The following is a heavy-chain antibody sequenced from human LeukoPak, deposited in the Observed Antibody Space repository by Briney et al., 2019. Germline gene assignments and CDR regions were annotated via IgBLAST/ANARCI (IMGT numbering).Heavy chain of an antibody. D-gene: IGHD6-6*01. V-gene: IGHV4-39*01. CDR1: GGSISSSSYY. J-gene: IGHJ4*02. Sequence: SETLSLTCTVSGGSISSSSYYWGWIRQPPGKGLEWIGSIYYSGSTYYNPSLKSRVTISVDTSKNQFSLKLSSMTAADTAVYYCARRRGPSIAARPLVYYFDYWGQGTLVTVSS. CDR3: ARRRGPSIAARPLVYYFDY. CDR2: IYYSGST.